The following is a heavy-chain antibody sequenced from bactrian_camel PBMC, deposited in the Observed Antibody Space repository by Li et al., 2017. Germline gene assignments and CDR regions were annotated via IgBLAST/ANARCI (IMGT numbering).Heavy chain of an antibody. J-gene: IGHJ4*01. D-gene: IGHD2*01. CDR1: QYTY. V-gene: IGHV3S53*01. CDR2: IDSDGGT. Sequence: HVQLVESGGGSVQAGGSLTLSCAASQYTYMGWFRQAPGKEREGVATIDSDGGTSYSAAVKGRFTISKDNAKNTLFLQMNSLTPEDTAMYYCTADAGKYYLAAKAPDMDYRGQGTQVTVS.